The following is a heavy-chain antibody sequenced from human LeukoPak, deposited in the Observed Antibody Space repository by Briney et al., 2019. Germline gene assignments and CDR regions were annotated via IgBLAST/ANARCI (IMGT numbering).Heavy chain of an antibody. D-gene: IGHD2-15*01. CDR3: ARVRGYCSGGSCFPFDS. J-gene: IGHJ4*02. CDR2: IKQDGSEK. Sequence: GGSLRLSCAASGFTFTSYWMTWLRQAPGKGLEWVANIKQDGSEKYYVDSLKGRFTISRDNAKNSLYLQMNSLRAEDTAMYYCARVRGYCSGGSCFPFDSWGQGTLVTVSS. CDR1: GFTFTSYW. V-gene: IGHV3-7*01.